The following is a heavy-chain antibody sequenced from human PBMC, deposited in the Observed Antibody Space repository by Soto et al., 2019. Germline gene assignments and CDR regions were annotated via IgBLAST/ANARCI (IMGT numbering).Heavy chain of an antibody. CDR1: GFTFDDYT. CDR2: ISWDGDST. CDR3: AKAVLPRGLPYMDV. J-gene: IGHJ6*03. V-gene: IGHV3-43*01. Sequence: EVQLVESGGVVVQPGGSLRLSCATSGFTFDDYTMHWVRQAPGKGLEWVSLISWDGDSTYYADSVKGRFTISRDNSRNSLYLQMNSLRTEDTALYYCAKAVLPRGLPYMDVWGKGTTVTVSS. D-gene: IGHD2-8*01.